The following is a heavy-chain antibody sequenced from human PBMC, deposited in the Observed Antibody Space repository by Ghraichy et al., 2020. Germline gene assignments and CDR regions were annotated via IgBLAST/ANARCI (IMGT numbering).Heavy chain of an antibody. J-gene: IGHJ6*02. CDR3: ARDHPRIAARLYYYYGMDV. Sequence: VKVSCKASGGTFSSYAISWVRQAPGQGLEWMGGIIPIFGTANYAQKFQGRVTITADESTSTAYMELSSLRSEDTAVYYCARDHPRIAARLYYYYGMDVWGQGTTVTVSS. D-gene: IGHD6-6*01. CDR1: GGTFSSYA. CDR2: IIPIFGTA. V-gene: IGHV1-69*13.